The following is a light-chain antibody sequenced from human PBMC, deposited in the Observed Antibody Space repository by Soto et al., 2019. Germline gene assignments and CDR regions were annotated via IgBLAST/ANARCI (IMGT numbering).Light chain of an antibody. CDR3: QQYYSTPRT. V-gene: IGKV4-1*01. J-gene: IGKJ1*01. CDR2: WAS. Sequence: DIVMTQSPDSLAVSLGERATINCKSSQSVLYSSNNKNYLAWYQQKPGQPPKLLINWASTRESGVPDRFSGSGSGTDFTLTISSLQAEDVAVYYCQQYYSTPRTFGQGIKVEIK. CDR1: QSVLYSSNNKNY.